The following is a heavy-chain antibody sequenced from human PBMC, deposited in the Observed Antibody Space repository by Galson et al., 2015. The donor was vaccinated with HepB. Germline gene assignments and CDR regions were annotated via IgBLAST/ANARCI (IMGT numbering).Heavy chain of an antibody. V-gene: IGHV3-48*01. CDR1: GFTFSTYS. D-gene: IGHD3-3*01. Sequence: SLRLSCAASGFTFSTYSMNWVRQAPGKGLEWVSYISGSGTMIYYVDSVKGRFTISRDNAKKSLYLQMSSLRAEDTAVYYCARDVSSYDLAMDVWGQGTRSPSP. CDR3: ARDVSSYDLAMDV. J-gene: IGHJ6*02. CDR2: ISGSGTMI.